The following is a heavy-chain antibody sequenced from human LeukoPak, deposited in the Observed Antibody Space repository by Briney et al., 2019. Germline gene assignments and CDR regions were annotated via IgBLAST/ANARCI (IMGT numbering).Heavy chain of an antibody. Sequence: SETLSLTCTVSGGSISSSSYSWGWIRQPPGKGLEWIGSIYYSGSTYYNPSLKSRVTISVDTSKNQFSLKLSSVTAADTAVYYCARHRGYYGSGSYYWDYWGQGTLVTVSS. CDR1: GGSISSSSYS. CDR3: ARHRGYYGSGSYYWDY. D-gene: IGHD3-10*01. CDR2: IYYSGST. V-gene: IGHV4-39*01. J-gene: IGHJ4*02.